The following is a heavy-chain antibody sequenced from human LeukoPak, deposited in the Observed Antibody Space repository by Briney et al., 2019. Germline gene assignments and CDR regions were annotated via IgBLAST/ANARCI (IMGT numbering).Heavy chain of an antibody. J-gene: IGHJ4*02. CDR3: ARHRRMPRFGTRSSGWYVEDRNSGPLLDY. D-gene: IGHD6-19*01. CDR1: GYSISSGYY. Sequence: SETLSLTCTVSGYSISSGYYWGWIRQPPGKGLEWIGSIYHSGSTYYNPSLKSRVTISVDTSKNQFSLKLSSVTAADTAVYYCARHRRMPRFGTRSSGWYVEDRNSGPLLDYWGQGTLVTVSS. V-gene: IGHV4-38-2*02. CDR2: IYHSGST.